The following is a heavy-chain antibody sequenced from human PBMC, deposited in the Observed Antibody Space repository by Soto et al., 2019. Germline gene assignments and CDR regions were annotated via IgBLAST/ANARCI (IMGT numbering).Heavy chain of an antibody. Sequence: QVLLQQSGPGLVKPSGTLSLTCGISGGSISSSRWWSWVRQSPGKGMERVGEGYHSGSANYTPSPARRPRMSVARSRNNMPLTLTPLTAPDTAVYYCARDVGRYYSDQFDSWGQATVVIVSS. D-gene: IGHD4-17*01. CDR3: ARDVGRYYSDQFDS. CDR2: GYHSGSA. CDR1: GGSISSSRW. V-gene: IGHV4-4*02. J-gene: IGHJ4*02.